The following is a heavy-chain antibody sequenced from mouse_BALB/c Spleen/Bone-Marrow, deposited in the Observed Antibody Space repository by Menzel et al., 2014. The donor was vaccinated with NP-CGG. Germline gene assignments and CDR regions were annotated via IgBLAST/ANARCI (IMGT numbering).Heavy chain of an antibody. CDR3: ARGDGYDSYYFDY. Sequence: LQESGAELVKPGASVKMSCKASGYTFTSYNMHWVKQTPGQGLEWIGAIYPGNGDTSYNQKFKGKATLTADKSSSTAYMQLSSLTSEDSAAYYCARGDGYDSYYFDYWGQGTTLTVSS. CDR2: IYPGNGDT. V-gene: IGHV1-12*01. CDR1: GYTFTSYN. D-gene: IGHD2-2*01. J-gene: IGHJ2*01.